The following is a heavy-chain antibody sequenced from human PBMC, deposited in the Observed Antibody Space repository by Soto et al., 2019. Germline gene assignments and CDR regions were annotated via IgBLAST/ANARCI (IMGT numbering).Heavy chain of an antibody. CDR3: ASSAEASNWNYGNWFDP. D-gene: IGHD1-7*01. Sequence: PSETLSLTCAVSGGSISSSNWWSWVRQSPGXGLEWIGEIYHSGSTNYNPSLKSRVTISVDKSKNQFSLKLSSVTAADTAVYYCASSAEASNWNYGNWFDPWGQGTLVTVSS. CDR1: GGSISSSNW. J-gene: IGHJ5*02. CDR2: IYHSGST. V-gene: IGHV4-4*02.